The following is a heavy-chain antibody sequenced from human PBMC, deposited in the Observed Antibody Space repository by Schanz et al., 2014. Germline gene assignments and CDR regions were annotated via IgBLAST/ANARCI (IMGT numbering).Heavy chain of an antibody. Sequence: EEQLLQSGGGLVQPGGSLRLSCAASGFTFGSYGMSWVRQGPGKGLEWVSGISGGGGTRNYADSVKGRFTVFRDNSKRTLYLEMNTLRAEDTAVYYCASPSGYSDYGTYFDFWGQGTLVTDSS. CDR2: ISGGGGTR. CDR1: GFTFGSYG. CDR3: ASPSGYSDYGTYFDF. J-gene: IGHJ4*02. V-gene: IGHV3-23*01. D-gene: IGHD5-12*01.